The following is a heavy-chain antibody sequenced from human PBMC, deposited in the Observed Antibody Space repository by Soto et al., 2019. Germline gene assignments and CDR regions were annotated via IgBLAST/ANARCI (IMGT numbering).Heavy chain of an antibody. D-gene: IGHD6-19*01. V-gene: IGHV3-66*04. CDR2: IQNTGPT. Sequence: GGSLRLSCAASGFTVSSKYMSWVRQAPGKGLEWVSLIQNTGPTYYADSVKGRFTISRDHSKNTLYLQMSSLRVEDTAVYYCTRHMSPNIAVAGTWGQGTQVTVSS. CDR3: TRHMSPNIAVAGT. J-gene: IGHJ4*02. CDR1: GFTVSSKY.